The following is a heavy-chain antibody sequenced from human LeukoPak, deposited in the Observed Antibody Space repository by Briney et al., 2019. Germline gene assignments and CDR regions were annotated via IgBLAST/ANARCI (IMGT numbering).Heavy chain of an antibody. J-gene: IGHJ4*02. D-gene: IGHD3-9*01. V-gene: IGHV3-74*03. Sequence: GGSLRLSCVASGFTLSSHCMHWVRQAPGEGLVWVSRLNEDGTYVEYADSVKGRFTIYRDNAKNMLHLQMNSLRVEDTAVYYCVRGTSDWSGTDYWGQGTLVTVSS. CDR1: GFTLSSHC. CDR3: VRGTSDWSGTDY. CDR2: LNEDGTYV.